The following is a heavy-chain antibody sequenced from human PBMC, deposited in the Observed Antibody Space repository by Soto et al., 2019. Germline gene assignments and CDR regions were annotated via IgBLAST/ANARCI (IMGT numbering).Heavy chain of an antibody. CDR3: ARDRYSSSTPDY. CDR1: GGSISSYY. D-gene: IGHD6-6*01. V-gene: IGHV4-59*01. Sequence: TLSLTCTVSGGSISSYYWSWIRQPPGKGLEWIGYIYYSGSTNYNPSLKSRVTISVDTSKNQFSLKLSSVTAADTAVYYCARDRYSSSTPDYWGQGTLVTAPQ. CDR2: IYYSGST. J-gene: IGHJ4*02.